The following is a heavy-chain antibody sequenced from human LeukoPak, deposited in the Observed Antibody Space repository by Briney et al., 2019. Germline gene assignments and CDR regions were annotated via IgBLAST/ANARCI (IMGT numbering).Heavy chain of an antibody. V-gene: IGHV4-59*01. CDR1: GGSTSSYY. Sequence: SETLSLTCTVSGGSTSSYYWSWIRQPPGKGLEWIGYIYYSGSTNYNPSLKSRVTISVDTSKNQFSLKLSSVTAADTAVYYCARNLWFGARRGWFDPWGQGTLVTVSS. CDR3: ARNLWFGARRGWFDP. CDR2: IYYSGST. J-gene: IGHJ5*02. D-gene: IGHD3-10*01.